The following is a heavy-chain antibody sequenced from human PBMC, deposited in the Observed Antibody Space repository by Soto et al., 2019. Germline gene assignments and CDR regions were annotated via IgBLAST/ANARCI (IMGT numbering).Heavy chain of an antibody. V-gene: IGHV4-34*01. CDR3: ARRSWFEGVATIAFDY. D-gene: IGHD5-12*01. CDR2: INHSGST. CDR1: GGSFSGYY. J-gene: IGHJ4*02. Sequence: PSETLSLTCAVYGGSFSGYYWSWIRQPPGKGLEWIGEINHSGSTNYNPSLKSRVTISVDTSKNQFSLKLSSVTAADTAVYYCARRSWFEGVATIAFDYWGQGTLVTVSS.